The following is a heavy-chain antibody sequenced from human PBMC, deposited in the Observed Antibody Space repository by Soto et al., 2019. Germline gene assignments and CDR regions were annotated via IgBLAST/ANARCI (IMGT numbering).Heavy chain of an antibody. CDR3: ARFSSSSGFGF. CDR2: INGNTGDT. V-gene: IGHV1-2*04. D-gene: IGHD2-2*01. CDR1: GYKFTAYY. J-gene: IGHJ4*02. Sequence: ASVKVSCKASGYKFTAYYLHWVRQAPGQGLEWIGWINGNTGDTSFARKFQGWVTLTMNASINTAYMDLSRLKSDDTALYYCARFSSSSGFGFWGPGGLVTVSS.